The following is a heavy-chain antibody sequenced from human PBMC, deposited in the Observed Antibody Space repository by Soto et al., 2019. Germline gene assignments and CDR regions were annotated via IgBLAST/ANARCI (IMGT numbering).Heavy chain of an antibody. CDR1: GFTFSSYW. V-gene: IGHV3-7*01. D-gene: IGHD2-2*01. CDR2: IKQDGSEK. CDR3: ARVVPAAIRAFDI. Sequence: GGSLRLSCAASGFTFSSYWMSWVRQAPGKGLEWVANIKQDGSEKYYVDSVKGRFTISRDNAKNSLYLQMNSLRAEDTAVYYCARVVPAAIRAFDIWGQGTMVTVSS. J-gene: IGHJ3*02.